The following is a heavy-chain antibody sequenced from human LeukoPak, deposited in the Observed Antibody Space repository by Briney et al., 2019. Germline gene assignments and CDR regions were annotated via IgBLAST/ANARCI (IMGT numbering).Heavy chain of an antibody. D-gene: IGHD2-2*01. CDR3: ARFIPGYCSSTSCYDQNFDY. J-gene: IGHJ4*02. Sequence: ASVKVSCKASGYTSTGYYMHWVRQAPGQGLEWMGWINPNSGGTNYAQKFQGRVTMTRDTSISTAYMELSRLRSDDTAVYYCARFIPGYCSSTSCYDQNFDYWGQGTLVTVSS. CDR2: INPNSGGT. CDR1: GYTSTGYY. V-gene: IGHV1-2*02.